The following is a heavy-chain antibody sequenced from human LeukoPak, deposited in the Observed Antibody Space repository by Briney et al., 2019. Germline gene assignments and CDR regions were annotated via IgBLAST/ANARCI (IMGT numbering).Heavy chain of an antibody. Sequence: GGSLRISCAASGFTFSNYAMTWVRQAPGKGLEWVSALSGSGDRTYYADSVKGRLTISRDNSKNTVYLQMSSLRAEDTAVYYCAKGSAFWSGYPADHWGQGTLVTVSS. J-gene: IGHJ4*02. CDR1: GFTFSNYA. CDR2: LSGSGDRT. D-gene: IGHD3-3*01. CDR3: AKGSAFWSGYPADH. V-gene: IGHV3-23*01.